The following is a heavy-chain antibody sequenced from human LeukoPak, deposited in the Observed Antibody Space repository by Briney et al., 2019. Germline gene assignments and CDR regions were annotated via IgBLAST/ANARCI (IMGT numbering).Heavy chain of an antibody. J-gene: IGHJ4*02. D-gene: IGHD1-26*01. CDR1: GYSFTSDW. V-gene: IGHV5-51*01. CDR3: ARRMSERGTWYPPRFDY. Sequence: GESLKISCKGSGYSFTSDWIGWVRQMPGRGLEWMGIIYPGDSDTRYSPSFQGQVTISADKSISTAYMPWSSLKASHTAMYSCARRMSERGTWYPPRFDYWGQGTLVTVSS. CDR2: IYPGDSDT.